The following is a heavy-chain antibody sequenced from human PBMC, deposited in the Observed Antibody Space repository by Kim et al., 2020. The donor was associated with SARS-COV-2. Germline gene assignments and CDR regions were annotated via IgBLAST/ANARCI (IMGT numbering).Heavy chain of an antibody. V-gene: IGHV4-59*01. D-gene: IGHD6-13*01. CDR1: GGSISSYY. J-gene: IGHJ4*02. CDR3: ARVKTPGIAAAGYDY. Sequence: SETLSPTCTVSGGSISSYYWSWIRQPPGKGLEWIGYIYYSGSTNYNPSLKSRVTISVDTSKNQFSLKLSSVTAADTAVYYCARVKTPGIAAAGYDYWGQG. CDR2: IYYSGST.